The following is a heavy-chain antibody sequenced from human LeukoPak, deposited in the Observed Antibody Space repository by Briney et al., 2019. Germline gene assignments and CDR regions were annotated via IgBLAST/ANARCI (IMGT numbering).Heavy chain of an antibody. V-gene: IGHV3-7*04. CDR1: GFTFSSFW. Sequence: GGSLRLSCAASGFTFSSFWMSWVRQTPGKGLEWVANIKQDGSEKYYVDSVKGRFTVSRDNAENSLYLQMNSLRAEDTAVYYCARGYCRGGSCFSSTGNFDLWGRGTLVTVSS. CDR3: ARGYCRGGSCFSSTGNFDL. CDR2: IKQDGSEK. D-gene: IGHD2-15*01. J-gene: IGHJ2*01.